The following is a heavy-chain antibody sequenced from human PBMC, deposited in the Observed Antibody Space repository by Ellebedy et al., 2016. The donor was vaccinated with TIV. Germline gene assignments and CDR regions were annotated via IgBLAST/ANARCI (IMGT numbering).Heavy chain of an antibody. Sequence: SETLSLXCAVYGGSFSGYYWSWIRQPPGKGLEWIGEINHSGSTNYNPSLKSRVTISVDTSKNQFSLKLSSVTAADTAVYYCARIAYDFWSGYYTRGFDYWGQGTLVTVSS. J-gene: IGHJ4*02. V-gene: IGHV4-34*01. D-gene: IGHD3-3*01. CDR3: ARIAYDFWSGYYTRGFDY. CDR1: GGSFSGYY. CDR2: INHSGST.